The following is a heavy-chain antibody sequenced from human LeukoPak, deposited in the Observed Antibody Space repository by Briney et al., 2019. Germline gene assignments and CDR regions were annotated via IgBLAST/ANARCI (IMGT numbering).Heavy chain of an antibody. Sequence: SETLSLTCTVSGGSISSYYWSWIRQPPGKGLEWIGYIYYSGSTNYNPSLKSRVAISVDTSKNQFSLKLSSVTAADTAVYYCARGATGDFDYWGQGTLVTVSS. J-gene: IGHJ4*02. CDR3: ARGATGDFDY. CDR1: GGSISSYY. D-gene: IGHD1-26*01. CDR2: IYYSGST. V-gene: IGHV4-59*01.